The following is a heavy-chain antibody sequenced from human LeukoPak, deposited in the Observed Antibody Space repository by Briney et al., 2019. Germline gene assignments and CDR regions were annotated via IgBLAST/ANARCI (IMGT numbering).Heavy chain of an antibody. CDR1: GDSISSSDHY. J-gene: IGHJ4*02. CDR3: ARETPPGYCSSTSCAKGPFDY. D-gene: IGHD2-2*01. V-gene: IGHV4-30-4*01. CDR2: IYYTGST. Sequence: SETLSLTCTVSGDSISSSDHYWSWIRQPPGKGLEWLGYIYYTGSTSYNPSLKSRVTISLDTSKSQFSLKLSSLTAADTVVYYCARETPPGYCSSTSCAKGPFDYWGQGTLVTVSS.